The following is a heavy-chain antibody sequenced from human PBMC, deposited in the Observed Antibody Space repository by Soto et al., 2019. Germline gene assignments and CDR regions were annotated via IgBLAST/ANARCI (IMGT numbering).Heavy chain of an antibody. CDR1: GFTISSYA. J-gene: IGHJ4*02. CDR2: IKSKTDGGTT. D-gene: IGHD1-26*01. CDR3: TTASELRLPYYFDY. Sequence: GGPMRHSCAASGFTISSYAMNWVRQAPGKGLEWVGRIKSKTDGGTTDYAAPVKGRFTISRDDSKNTLYLQMNSLKTEDTAVYYCTTASELRLPYYFDYWGQGTLVTVSS. V-gene: IGHV3-15*07.